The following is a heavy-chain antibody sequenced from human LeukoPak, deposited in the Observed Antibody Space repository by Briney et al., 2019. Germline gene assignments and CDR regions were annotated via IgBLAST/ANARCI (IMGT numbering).Heavy chain of an antibody. J-gene: IGHJ3*02. CDR2: TYSDGNT. CDR3: ARKNDLFNAAFDI. D-gene: IGHD1-1*01. CDR1: GFTVSSNY. V-gene: IGHV3-53*01. Sequence: GGSLRLSCAASGFTVSSNYISWVRQAPGKGLEWVSITYSDGNTNYADSVKGRFTISRDNSKNTLSLQMNSLRGEDTAVYFCARKNDLFNAAFDIRGQGTVVTVSS.